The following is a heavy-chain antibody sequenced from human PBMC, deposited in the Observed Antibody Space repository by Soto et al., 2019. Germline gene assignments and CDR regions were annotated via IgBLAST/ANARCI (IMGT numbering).Heavy chain of an antibody. D-gene: IGHD3-10*01. CDR1: VYSYCTSW. CDR3: ARAAMGLGVPTYGTDF. V-gene: IGHV5-10-1*01. Sequence: GPSLPRSGEAPVYSYCTSWFTPDRQKNGKGLEWMGRIDPSDSYTNYSPSFRGHATISADKSISTAYLQWSSLKASDTAMYYFARAAMGLGVPTYGTDFWRQGTTVTGSS. CDR2: IDPSDSYT. J-gene: IGHJ6*02.